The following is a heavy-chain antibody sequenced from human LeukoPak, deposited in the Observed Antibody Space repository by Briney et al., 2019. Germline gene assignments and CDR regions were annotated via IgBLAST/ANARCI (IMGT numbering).Heavy chain of an antibody. CDR3: ARALNARSGYYPPGY. D-gene: IGHD3-10*01. Sequence: ASVKVSCKASGYTFTGYYMHWVRQAPGQGLEWMRWINPNSGGTNYAQKFQGRVTMTRDTSISTAYMELSRLRSDDTAVYYCARALNARSGYYPPGYWGQGTLVTVSS. V-gene: IGHV1-2*02. J-gene: IGHJ4*02. CDR1: GYTFTGYY. CDR2: INPNSGGT.